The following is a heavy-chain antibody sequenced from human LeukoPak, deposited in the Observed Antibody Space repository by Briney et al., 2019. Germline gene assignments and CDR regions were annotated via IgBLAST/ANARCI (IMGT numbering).Heavy chain of an antibody. CDR2: IYPSGNT. CDR1: GYSISSAYY. CDR3: ARSWRYDSSIPDAFDI. D-gene: IGHD3-22*01. Sequence: SETLSLTCAVSGYSISSAYYWGWIRQPPGKGLEWIGSIYPSGNTYYNPSLKSRVTMSLDTSKNQFSLKLSSVTAADTAIYYYARSWRYDSSIPDAFDIWGQGTMVTVSS. V-gene: IGHV4-38-2*01. J-gene: IGHJ3*02.